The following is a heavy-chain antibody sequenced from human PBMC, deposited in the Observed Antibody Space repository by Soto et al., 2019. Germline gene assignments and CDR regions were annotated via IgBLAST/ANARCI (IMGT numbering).Heavy chain of an antibody. Sequence: GGSLSLSCAVSGFPFSSYNINLVRQAPLKTLLWVSYISSSSSTIYYADSVKGRFTISRDNAKNSLYLQMNSLRAEDTAVYYCARDQAHMVRGVIITLYGMDVWGQGTTVTVSS. D-gene: IGHD3-10*01. CDR2: ISSSSSTI. J-gene: IGHJ6*02. V-gene: IGHV3-48*01. CDR1: GFPFSSYN. CDR3: ARDQAHMVRGVIITLYGMDV.